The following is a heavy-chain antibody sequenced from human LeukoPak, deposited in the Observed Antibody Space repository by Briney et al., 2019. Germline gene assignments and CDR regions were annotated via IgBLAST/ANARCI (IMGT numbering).Heavy chain of an antibody. J-gene: IGHJ3*02. CDR1: GGTFSSYA. D-gene: IGHD6-13*01. V-gene: IGHV1-69*04. Sequence: ASVKVSCKASGGTFSSYAISWVRQAPGQGLEWMGRIIPILGIANYAQKFQGRVTITADKSTSTAYMELSSLRSEDTAVYYCAGSSGRLIAAAESNAFDIWGQGTMVTVSS. CDR3: AGSSGRLIAAAESNAFDI. CDR2: IIPILGIA.